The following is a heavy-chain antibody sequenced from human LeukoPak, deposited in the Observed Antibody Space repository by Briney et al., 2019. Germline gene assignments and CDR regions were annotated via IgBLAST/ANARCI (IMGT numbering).Heavy chain of an antibody. Sequence: GGSLRLSCAASGFTFSSYWMSWVRQAPGKGLEWVSVISGSGGSTYYADSVKGRFTISRDNSKNTLYLQMNSLRAEDTAVYYCAKIGIAVTGTEMDYWGQGTLVTVSS. D-gene: IGHD6-19*01. J-gene: IGHJ4*02. V-gene: IGHV3-23*01. CDR3: AKIGIAVTGTEMDY. CDR1: GFTFSSYW. CDR2: ISGSGGST.